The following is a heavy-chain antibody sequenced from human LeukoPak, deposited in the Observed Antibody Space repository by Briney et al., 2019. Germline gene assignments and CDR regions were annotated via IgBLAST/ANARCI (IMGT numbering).Heavy chain of an antibody. Sequence: GASVKVSCKASGYTFTGYYMHWVRQAPGQGLEWMGWINPNSGGTNYAQKFQGRVTMTRDTSISTAYMELSRLRSDDTAVYYCASIRCSSTSCYSRWGQGTLVTVSS. J-gene: IGHJ4*02. D-gene: IGHD2-2*01. CDR2: INPNSGGT. V-gene: IGHV1-2*02. CDR3: ASIRCSSTSCYSR. CDR1: GYTFTGYY.